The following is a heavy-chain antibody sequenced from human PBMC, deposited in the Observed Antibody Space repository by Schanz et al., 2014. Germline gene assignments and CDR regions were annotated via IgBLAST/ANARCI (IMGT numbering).Heavy chain of an antibody. D-gene: IGHD2-2*01. CDR2: INQSGDT. V-gene: IGHV4-34*01. Sequence: QVQLQQWGAGLLKPSETLSLTCAVSGGSFSGYYWSWIRQPPDTGLEWIGEINQSGDTNYNPSLKSRVPIPVDTSNNQFSLKLRPVTGADTAVYYCARLYCSTPGCYVSPNGFAKDYWGQGTLVTVSA. CDR3: ARLYCSTPGCYVSPNGFAKDY. J-gene: IGHJ4*02. CDR1: GGSFSGYY.